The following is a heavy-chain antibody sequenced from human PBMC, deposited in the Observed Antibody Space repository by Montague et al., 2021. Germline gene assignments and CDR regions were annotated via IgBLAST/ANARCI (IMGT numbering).Heavy chain of an antibody. D-gene: IGHD3-3*01. Sequence: SRSLSWAASGFIFNNYVMNWVRQAPGKGLEWVSGINGNSINIDYADSVKGRFTISRDNAKNSLYLQVNSLRAEDTAFYYCVKDTRDYYPDFWGQGILVTVSS. V-gene: IGHV3-9*01. CDR2: INGNSINI. CDR1: GFIFNNYV. CDR3: VKDTRDYYPDF. J-gene: IGHJ4*02.